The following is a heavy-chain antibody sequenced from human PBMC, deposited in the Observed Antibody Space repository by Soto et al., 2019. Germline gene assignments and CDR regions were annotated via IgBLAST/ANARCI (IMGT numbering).Heavy chain of an antibody. CDR1: GGSISSYY. CDR2: IYYSVST. CDR3: ARGSGATMIDY. Sequence: SETLSLTCTVSGGSISSYYWSWIRQPPGKGLEWIGYIYYSVSTNYNPSLKSRVTISVDTSKNQFSLKLSSVTAADTAVYYCARGSGATMIDYWGHGTRVTFXS. J-gene: IGHJ4*01. D-gene: IGHD1-26*01. V-gene: IGHV4-59*01.